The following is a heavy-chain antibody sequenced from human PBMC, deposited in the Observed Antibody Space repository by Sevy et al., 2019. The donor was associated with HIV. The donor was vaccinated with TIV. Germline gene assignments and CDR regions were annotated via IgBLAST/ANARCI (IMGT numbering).Heavy chain of an antibody. J-gene: IGHJ4*02. V-gene: IGHV3-15*01. D-gene: IGHD3-3*01. Sequence: GGSLRLSCAASGITLSDAWVIWVRQAPGKGLEWVGPIKNNTDGGTTDYAEPVKGRYTISRDDSKNTRNMQVTSLKADVTAVYYCTTKKDFWSGYFYFDYWGQGTLVTVSS. CDR2: IKNNTDGGTT. CDR1: GITLSDAW. CDR3: TTKKDFWSGYFYFDY.